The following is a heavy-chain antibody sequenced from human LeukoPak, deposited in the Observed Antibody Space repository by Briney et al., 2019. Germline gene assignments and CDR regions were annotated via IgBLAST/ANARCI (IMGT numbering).Heavy chain of an antibody. CDR3: ARNPYGTGHFDP. D-gene: IGHD2-8*02. V-gene: IGHV1-8*01. CDR2: MSPNNGHT. CDR1: GYTFTTYD. J-gene: IGHJ5*02. Sequence: ASVKLSCKASGYTFTTYDINWVRQATGPGLEWLGWMSPNNGHTGYAQKFQGRVNLTRDTSINKAYMELSSLTSEDTAVYYCARNPYGTGHFDPWGQGSQVTVSS.